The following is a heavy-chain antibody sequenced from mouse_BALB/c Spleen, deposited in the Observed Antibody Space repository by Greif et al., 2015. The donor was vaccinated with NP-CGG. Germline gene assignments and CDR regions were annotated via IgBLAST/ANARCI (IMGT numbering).Heavy chain of an antibody. CDR2: IWSGGST. Sequence: QVQLQQSGSGLVQPSQSLSITCTVSGFSLTSYGVHWVRQSPGKGLEWLGVIWSGGSTDYNAAFISRLSISKDNSKSXVFFKMNSLQANDTAIYYCARKEIPLYHSLAYWGQGTLVTVSA. J-gene: IGHJ3*01. CDR3: ARKEIPLYHSLAY. CDR1: GFSLTSYG. D-gene: IGHD2-3*01. V-gene: IGHV2-2*02.